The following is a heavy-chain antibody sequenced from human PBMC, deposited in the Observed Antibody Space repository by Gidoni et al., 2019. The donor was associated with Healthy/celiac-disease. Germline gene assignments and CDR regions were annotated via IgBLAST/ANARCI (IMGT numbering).Heavy chain of an antibody. D-gene: IGHD3-10*01. CDR3: AKDSGSGSSLFDY. Sequence: EVQLVESGGVVVQPGGSLRLSCAASGFTFDDYTMHWVRQAPGKGLEWVSLISWDGGSTYYADSVKGRFTISRDNSKNSLYLQMNSLRTEDTALYYCAKDSGSGSSLFDYWGQGTLVTVSS. CDR1: GFTFDDYT. V-gene: IGHV3-43*01. CDR2: ISWDGGST. J-gene: IGHJ4*02.